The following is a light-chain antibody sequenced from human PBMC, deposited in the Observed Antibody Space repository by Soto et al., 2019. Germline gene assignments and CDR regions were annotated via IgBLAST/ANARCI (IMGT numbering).Light chain of an antibody. V-gene: IGLV3-21*04. CDR3: QVWDSSSDHPVV. CDR2: YDS. CDR1: NIGSKS. Sequence: SYDLTQPPSVSVAPGKTARITCGGNNIGSKSVHWCQQKPGQAPVLVIYYDSDRPSGIPERFSGSNSGNTATLTISRVEAGDEADYYWQVWDSSSDHPVVFGGGTKLTVL. J-gene: IGLJ2*01.